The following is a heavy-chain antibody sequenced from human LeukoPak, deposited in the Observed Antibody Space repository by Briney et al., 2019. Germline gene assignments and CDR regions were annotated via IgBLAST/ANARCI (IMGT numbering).Heavy chain of an antibody. Sequence: GGSLRLSCAASGFTFSNAWMSWVRQAPGKGREWVGRIKSKTDGGTTDYAAPVKGRFTISRDDSKNTLYLQMNSLKTEDTAVYYCTTETLYYDFWSGLLDYWGQGTLVTVSS. CDR2: IKSKTDGGTT. D-gene: IGHD3-3*01. CDR3: TTETLYYDFWSGLLDY. CDR1: GFTFSNAW. V-gene: IGHV3-15*01. J-gene: IGHJ4*02.